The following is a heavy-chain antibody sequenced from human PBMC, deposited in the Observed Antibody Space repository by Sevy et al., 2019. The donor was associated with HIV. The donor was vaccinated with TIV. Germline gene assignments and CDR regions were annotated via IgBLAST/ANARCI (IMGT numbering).Heavy chain of an antibody. CDR3: ARDRFRYCTNGVCYPNKRDY. CDR2: ISSSSSTI. D-gene: IGHD2-8*01. J-gene: IGHJ4*02. CDR1: GFTFSSYS. Sequence: GGSLRLSCAASGFTFSSYSMNWVRQAPGKGLEWISYISSSSSTIYYADSVKGRFTSSRDNAKNSLYLQMNSLRDEDTAVYYCARDRFRYCTNGVCYPNKRDYWGQGTLVTVSS. V-gene: IGHV3-48*02.